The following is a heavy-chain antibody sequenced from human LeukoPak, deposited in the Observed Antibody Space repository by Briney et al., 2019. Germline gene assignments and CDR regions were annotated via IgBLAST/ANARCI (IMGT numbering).Heavy chain of an antibody. J-gene: IGHJ4*02. D-gene: IGHD4-17*01. CDR1: RFTCSSYS. CDR2: ISIGGSTI. CDR3: ARDGYGDYLFDY. V-gene: IGHV3-48*02. Sequence: PGGSLRLSCAASRFTCSSYSWNWVRPAPGKGLEWVFYISIGGSTIYYPDSVKVRFTVSRDNARSSLYLQMDSLRDEDTAVYDCARDGYGDYLFDYWGQGTLVTVSS.